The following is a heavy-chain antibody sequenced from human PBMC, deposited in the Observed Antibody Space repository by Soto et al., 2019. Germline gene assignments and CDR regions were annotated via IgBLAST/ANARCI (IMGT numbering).Heavy chain of an antibody. Sequence: QVQLQESGPGLVKPSETLSLTCTVSGGSISSYYWSWIRQPPGKGLEWIGYMYYSGSTNYNPSLXNXSXIXXDTSKNQFSLKLSSVTAADTAVYSCASLWGWSVDYWGQRTLVTVSS. CDR1: GGSISSYY. CDR3: ASLWGWSVDY. J-gene: IGHJ4*02. D-gene: IGHD3-16*01. V-gene: IGHV4-59*08. CDR2: MYYSGST.